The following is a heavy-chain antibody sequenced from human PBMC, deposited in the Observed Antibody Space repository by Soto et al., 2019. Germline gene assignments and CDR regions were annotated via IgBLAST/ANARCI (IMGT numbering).Heavy chain of an antibody. CDR2: IYHSGST. CDR1: GGSISSNNW. CDR3: ARREGDCRGGSCPFYHD. D-gene: IGHD2-15*01. J-gene: IGHJ4*02. Sequence: QVQLQESGPGLVKPSETLSLTCAVSGGSISSNNWWSWVRQTPGKGLEWIGEIYHSGSTNDNPSLNSRVTLSLAKSKTPFSLSLPSMTAADTAVYYCARREGDCRGGSCPFYHDWGQGTLVTASS. V-gene: IGHV4-4*02.